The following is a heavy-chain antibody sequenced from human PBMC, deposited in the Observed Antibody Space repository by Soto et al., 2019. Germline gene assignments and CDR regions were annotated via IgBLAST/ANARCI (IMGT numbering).Heavy chain of an antibody. CDR1: GGTFSTYT. CDR3: AGDPDSHYNDSHASSYP. Sequence: SVKVSCKASGGTFSTYTITWVRQAPGQGLEWMGRIIPIIGIINYAQKFQGRVTISADKFTGTAYMELTRLRSDDTAVYYCAGDPDSHYNDSHASSYPWGQGTLVTVSS. J-gene: IGHJ5*02. V-gene: IGHV1-69*04. D-gene: IGHD3-22*01. CDR2: IIPIIGII.